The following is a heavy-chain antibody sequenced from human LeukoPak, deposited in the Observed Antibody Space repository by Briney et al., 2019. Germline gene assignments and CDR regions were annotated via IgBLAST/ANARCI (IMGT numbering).Heavy chain of an antibody. D-gene: IGHD1-1*01. V-gene: IGHV3-23*01. Sequence: GGSLRLSCAASGFPFGSYAMTWVRQAPGKGLESVSVITDAADTYYADSVKGRFTISRDNSQNTVHLQMDNFRADVTAVYYCAKVDYWSPENYLDSWGQGTLVTVSS. CDR2: ITDAADT. CDR1: GFPFGSYA. CDR3: AKVDYWSPENYLDS. J-gene: IGHJ4*02.